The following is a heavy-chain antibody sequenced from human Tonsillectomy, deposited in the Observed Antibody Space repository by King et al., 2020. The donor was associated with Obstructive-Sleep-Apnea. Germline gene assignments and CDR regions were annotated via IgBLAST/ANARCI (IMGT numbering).Heavy chain of an antibody. J-gene: IGHJ4*02. V-gene: IGHV3-30-3*01. CDR1: GFTFSSYA. D-gene: IGHD1-26*01. Sequence: VQLVESGGGVVQPGRSLRLSCAASGFTFSSYAMHWVRQAPGKGLEWVAVISYDGSNKYYADSVKGRFTISRDNSKNTLYLQMNSLRAEDTAVYYCARGEWELLAYVDYWGQGTLVTVSS. CDR3: ARGEWELLAYVDY. CDR2: ISYDGSNK.